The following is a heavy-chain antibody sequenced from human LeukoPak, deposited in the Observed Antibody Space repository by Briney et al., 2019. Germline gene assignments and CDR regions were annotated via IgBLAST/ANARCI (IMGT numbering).Heavy chain of an antibody. V-gene: IGHV4-34*01. D-gene: IGHD6-13*01. CDR2: INHSGSS. CDR3: AREWLAAAGFDY. J-gene: IGHJ4*02. CDR1: GGSFSGYY. Sequence: PSETLSLTCAVYGGSFSGYYWSWIRQPPGKGLEWIGEINHSGSSNYNPSLKSRVTISVDTSKNQFSLKLSSVTAADTAVYYCAREWLAAAGFDYWGQGTLVTVSS.